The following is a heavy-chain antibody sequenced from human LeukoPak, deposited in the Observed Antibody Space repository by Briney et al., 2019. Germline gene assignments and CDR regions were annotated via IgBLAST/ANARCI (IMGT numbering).Heavy chain of an antibody. CDR3: AKVGLRGYSYGLFDY. CDR2: IRYDGSNK. D-gene: IGHD5-18*01. J-gene: IGHJ4*02. Sequence: PGGSLRLSCAASGFTFSSSAMSWVRQAPGKGLEWVAFIRYDGSNKYYADSVKGRFTISRDNSKNTLYLQMNSLRAEDTAVYYCAKVGLRGYSYGLFDYWGQGTLVTVSS. CDR1: GFTFSSSA. V-gene: IGHV3-30*02.